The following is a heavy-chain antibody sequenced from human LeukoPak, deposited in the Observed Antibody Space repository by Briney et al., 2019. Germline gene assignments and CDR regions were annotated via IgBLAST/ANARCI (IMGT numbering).Heavy chain of an antibody. CDR2: ISPNSGDT. Sequence: ASVKVSCKASGYTFTGYYMHWVRQAPGQGLEWMGWISPNSGDTNSAQKFQGRVTMTRDTSISTAYMELSRLTSDDTAVYYCARAGPFYSGNYLGFWGQGTLVTVSS. D-gene: IGHD1-26*01. V-gene: IGHV1-2*02. CDR1: GYTFTGYY. J-gene: IGHJ4*02. CDR3: ARAGPFYSGNYLGF.